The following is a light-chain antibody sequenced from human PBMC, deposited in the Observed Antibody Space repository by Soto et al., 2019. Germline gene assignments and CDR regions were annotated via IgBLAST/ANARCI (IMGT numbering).Light chain of an antibody. CDR1: KGISNF. J-gene: IGKJ1*01. V-gene: IGKV1-27*01. Sequence: DIQMTQSPSSLSASVGDRVTITCRASKGISNFLAWYQQQPGKVPKLLIYTASTLQSGVPSRFSGSGSGTDFTLTISRLQPEDVATYYCQKYNSAPRTFGQGTKVEIK. CDR2: TAS. CDR3: QKYNSAPRT.